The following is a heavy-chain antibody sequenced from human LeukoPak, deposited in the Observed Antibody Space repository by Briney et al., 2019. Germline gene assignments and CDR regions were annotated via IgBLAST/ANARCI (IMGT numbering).Heavy chain of an antibody. CDR3: AKDSGSGWSFDY. Sequence: QPGGSLRLSCAASGFTFSSYGMHWVRQAPGKGLEWVAVISYDGSNKYYADSVKGRFTISRDNSKNTLYLQMNSLRAEDTAVYYCAKDSGSGWSFDYWGQGTLVTVSS. V-gene: IGHV3-30*18. D-gene: IGHD6-19*01. CDR2: ISYDGSNK. J-gene: IGHJ4*02. CDR1: GFTFSSYG.